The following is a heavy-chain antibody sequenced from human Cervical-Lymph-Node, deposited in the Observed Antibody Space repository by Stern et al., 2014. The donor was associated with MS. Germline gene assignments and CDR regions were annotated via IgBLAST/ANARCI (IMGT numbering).Heavy chain of an antibody. J-gene: IGHJ6*02. CDR3: ARLGIASRPYFYGMDV. Sequence: QLQLQESGPGLVKPSQTLSLTCTVSGDSVSSGSHYWSWVRQPAGKGLEWIGRIYTSGSTNYSPSLKSRVTISLDTSKNQSSRKLTSVTATDTAVYYCARLGIASRPYFYGMDVWGQGTTVIVSS. D-gene: IGHD6-6*01. V-gene: IGHV4-61*02. CDR2: IYTSGST. CDR1: GDSVSSGSHY.